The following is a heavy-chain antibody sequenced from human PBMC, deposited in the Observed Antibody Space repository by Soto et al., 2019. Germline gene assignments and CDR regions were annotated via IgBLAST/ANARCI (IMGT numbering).Heavy chain of an antibody. CDR1: GLTFSSYW. J-gene: IGHJ4*02. CDR2: IKQDGSEK. D-gene: IGHD2-8*01. Sequence: PGGSLRLSCAASGLTFSSYWMSWVRQAPGRGLEWVANIKQDGSEKYYVDSVKGRFTISRDNAKNSLYLQMNSLRAEDTAVYYCARDNPGYCTNGVCSVFDYWGQGTLVTVSS. CDR3: ARDNPGYCTNGVCSVFDY. V-gene: IGHV3-7*05.